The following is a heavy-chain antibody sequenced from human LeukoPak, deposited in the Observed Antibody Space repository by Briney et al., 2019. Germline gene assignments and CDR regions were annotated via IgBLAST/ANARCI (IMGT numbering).Heavy chain of an antibody. CDR1: GGSISSYY. CDR3: ARALYDSSGYYVN. CDR2: IYYSGST. Sequence: PSETLSLTCTVSGGSISSYYWSWIRQPPGKGLEWIGYIYYSGSTNYNPSLQSRVTISVDTSKNQFSLKLSSVIAADTAVYYCARALYDSSGYYVNWGQGTLVTVSS. J-gene: IGHJ4*02. D-gene: IGHD3-22*01. V-gene: IGHV4-59*01.